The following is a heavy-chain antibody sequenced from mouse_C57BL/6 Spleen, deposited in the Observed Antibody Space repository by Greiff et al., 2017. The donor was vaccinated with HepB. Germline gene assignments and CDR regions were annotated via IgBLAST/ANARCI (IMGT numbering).Heavy chain of an antibody. CDR1: GYTFTSYW. D-gene: IGHD1-3*01. CDR2: IYPGSGST. Sequence: QVQLKQPGAELVKPGASVKMSCKASGYTFTSYWITWVKQRPGQGLEWIGDIYPGSGSTNYNEKFKSKATLTVDTSSSTAYLQLSSLTSDDSAVYYCSRKAHASFAYWGQGTLVTVSA. J-gene: IGHJ3*01. CDR3: SRKAHASFAY. V-gene: IGHV1-55*01.